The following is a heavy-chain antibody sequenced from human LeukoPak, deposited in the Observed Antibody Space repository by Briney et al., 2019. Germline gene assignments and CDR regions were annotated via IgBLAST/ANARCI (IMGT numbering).Heavy chain of an antibody. CDR1: GFTFSSYS. Sequence: GALRLSCAASGFTFSSYSMNWVRQAPEKGLEWVSSISSSSSYIYYADSVKGRFTISRDNAKNSLYLQMNSLRAEDTAVYYCARGESSGWVRLEYFQHWGQGTLVTVSS. CDR2: ISSSSSYI. D-gene: IGHD6-19*01. CDR3: ARGESSGWVRLEYFQH. V-gene: IGHV3-21*01. J-gene: IGHJ1*01.